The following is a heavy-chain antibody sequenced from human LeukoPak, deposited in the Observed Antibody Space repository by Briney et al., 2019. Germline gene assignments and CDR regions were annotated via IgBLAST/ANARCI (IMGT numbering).Heavy chain of an antibody. CDR1: GDSISNYY. D-gene: IGHD6-19*01. J-gene: IGHJ4*02. CDR3: AREVAVAGIIDY. Sequence: SETLSLTCTVSGDSISNYYWSWIRQPPGKGLGWIGYVYYSGSTNYNPSLKSRVTISVDTSKNQFSLKLSSVTAADTAVYYCAREVAVAGIIDYWGQGTLVTVSS. V-gene: IGHV4-59*12. CDR2: VYYSGST.